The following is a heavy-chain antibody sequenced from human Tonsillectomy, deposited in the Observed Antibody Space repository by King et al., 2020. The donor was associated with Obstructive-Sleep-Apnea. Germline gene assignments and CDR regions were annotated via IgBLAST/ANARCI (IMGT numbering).Heavy chain of an antibody. J-gene: IGHJ4*02. CDR2: IHWDDDK. CDR1: GFSLSTRGVA. Sequence: TLKESDPALVKPTQTLTLTCTFSGFSLSTRGVAVGWIRQPPGKALEWLALIHWDDDKHYSPSLKNRLTITKDTSENQVVLTMTNMDPVDTATYYCAHRYIATTGTYFFAYWGQGTLVTVSS. V-gene: IGHV2-5*02. D-gene: IGHD1-1*01. CDR3: AHRYIATTGTYFFAY.